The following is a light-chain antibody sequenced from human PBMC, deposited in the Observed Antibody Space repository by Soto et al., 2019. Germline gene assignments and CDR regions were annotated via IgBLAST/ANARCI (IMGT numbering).Light chain of an antibody. CDR1: ESISNH. V-gene: IGKV1-39*01. Sequence: DIQMTQSPSSVSASVEDRVIITCRASESISNHLNWYQQKPGKAPXLXIFAASSLQSGVPSRFSGSRSGPDFTLTISSLQPEDFATYYCQQSYSSPPTFGQGTKV. CDR3: QQSYSSPPT. CDR2: AAS. J-gene: IGKJ1*01.